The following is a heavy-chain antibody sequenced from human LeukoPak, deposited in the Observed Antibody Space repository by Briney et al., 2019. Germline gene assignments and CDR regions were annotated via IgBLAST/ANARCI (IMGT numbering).Heavy chain of an antibody. V-gene: IGHV3-33*01. Sequence: GGSLRLSCAASGLTLSNYGMHWVRQAPGKGLEWVAVIRPDGRTTSYADSVKGRFIISRDNAKNSLYLQMDSLRGEDTAVYYCVRGDYFGVGNSDYWDQGTLVMVSS. CDR3: VRGDYFGVGNSDY. J-gene: IGHJ4*02. D-gene: IGHD3-3*01. CDR1: GLTLSNYG. CDR2: IRPDGRTT.